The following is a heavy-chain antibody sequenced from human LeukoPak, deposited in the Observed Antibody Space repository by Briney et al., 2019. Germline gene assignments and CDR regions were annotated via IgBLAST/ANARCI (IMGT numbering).Heavy chain of an antibody. D-gene: IGHD3-10*02. CDR3: GKDISIVRGGPLDY. CDR2: ISYDGSNK. V-gene: IGHV3-30*18. CDR1: GFTFSSYG. J-gene: IGHJ4*02. Sequence: GGSLRLSCAASGFTFSSYGMHWVRQAPGKGLEWVAVISYDGSNKYYADSVKGRFTISRDNSKNTLYLQMNSLRAEDTAVYYCGKDISIVRGGPLDYWGPGNLGTVSS.